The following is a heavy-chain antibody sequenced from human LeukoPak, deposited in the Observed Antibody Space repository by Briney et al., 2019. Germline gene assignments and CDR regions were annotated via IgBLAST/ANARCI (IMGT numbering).Heavy chain of an antibody. CDR3: ASYSAYCGGDCYPAHDAFDI. Sequence: ASVKVSCKASGYTFTSYAMHWVRQAPGQRLEWMGWINAGNGNTRYSQKFQGGVTIARDTSASTAYMELSSLRSEDTAVYYCASYSAYCGGDCYPAHDAFDIWGQGTMVTVSS. V-gene: IGHV1-3*01. CDR1: GYTFTSYA. D-gene: IGHD2-21*02. CDR2: INAGNGNT. J-gene: IGHJ3*02.